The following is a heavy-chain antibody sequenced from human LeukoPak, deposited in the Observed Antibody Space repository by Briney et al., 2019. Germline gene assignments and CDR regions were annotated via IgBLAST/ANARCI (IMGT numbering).Heavy chain of an antibody. J-gene: IGHJ3*02. CDR2: ISYDGSKK. V-gene: IGHV3-30*18. CDR3: AKHGMATIRGDAFEI. Sequence: GGSLRLSCTASGFTFSSYGMHWVRQAPGKGLEWVAVISYDGSKKYYAESVKGRFTISRDNSKNTLYLQMNSLRAEDTAVYYCAKHGMATIRGDAFEIWGQGTMVTVSS. CDR1: GFTFSSYG. D-gene: IGHD5-24*01.